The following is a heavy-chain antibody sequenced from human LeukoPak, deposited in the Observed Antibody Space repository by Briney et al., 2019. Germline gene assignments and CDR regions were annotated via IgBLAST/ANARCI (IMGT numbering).Heavy chain of an antibody. V-gene: IGHV3-23*01. CDR2: ICARGVTT. CDR3: AKRKVATEYYFDY. J-gene: IGHJ4*02. D-gene: IGHD1-26*01. CDR1: GFTFSRYV. Sequence: GGSPRLSRAASGFTFSRYVMTWVRQAPRKGLGWVSYICARGVTTYYARSVKGRFTISIDNSKNTVYMQMNSLRAEDTAVYYCAKRKVATEYYFDYWGQGTLVTVSS.